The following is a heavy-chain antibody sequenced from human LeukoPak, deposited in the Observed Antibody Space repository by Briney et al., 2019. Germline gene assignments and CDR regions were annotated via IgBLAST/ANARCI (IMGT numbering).Heavy chain of an antibody. Sequence: GGSLRLSCAASGFTFSSYWMSWVRQAPGKGLEWVANIKQDRSEKYYVDSVKGRFTISRDNAKNSLYLQMNSLRAEDTAVYYCARDGDIVVVPAAIGYYGMDVWGQGTTVTVSS. D-gene: IGHD2-2*01. CDR2: IKQDRSEK. CDR3: ARDGDIVVVPAAIGYYGMDV. V-gene: IGHV3-7*01. J-gene: IGHJ6*02. CDR1: GFTFSSYW.